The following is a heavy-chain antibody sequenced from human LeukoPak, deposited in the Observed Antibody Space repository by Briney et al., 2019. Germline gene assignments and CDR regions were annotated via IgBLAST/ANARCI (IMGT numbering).Heavy chain of an antibody. D-gene: IGHD2-2*01. CDR2: ISSSSSTI. J-gene: IGHJ4*02. CDR1: GFTFSSYS. V-gene: IGHV3-48*01. Sequence: GGSLRLSCAGSGFTFSSYSMNWVRQAPGKGLEWVSYISSSSSTIYYADSVKGRFTISRDNSKNTLYLQMNSLRPEDTSVYYCARSPTSWYFDYWGQGTLVTVSS. CDR3: ARSPTSWYFDY.